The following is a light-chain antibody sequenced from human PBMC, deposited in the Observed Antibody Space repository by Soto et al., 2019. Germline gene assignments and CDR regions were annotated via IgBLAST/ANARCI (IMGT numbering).Light chain of an antibody. Sequence: DIVMTQSPDSLAVSLGERATINCKSSQSVLYSSNNKNYLAWYQQKPGQPPKLLIYWASTRESGVPDRFSGSGSGTDFTLTISSRQAEDVAVYYCQQYYSTPQTFGQGTKVDI. CDR2: WAS. J-gene: IGKJ1*01. CDR3: QQYYSTPQT. CDR1: QSVLYSSNNKNY. V-gene: IGKV4-1*01.